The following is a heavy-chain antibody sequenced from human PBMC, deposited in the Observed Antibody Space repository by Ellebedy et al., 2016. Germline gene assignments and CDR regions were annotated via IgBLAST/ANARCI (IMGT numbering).Heavy chain of an antibody. CDR3: AASTQDFWSAMDV. Sequence: SVKVSXXASGFTFTSSAVQWVRQARGQRLEWIGWIVVGSGNTNYAQKFQGRVTITRDMSTSTAYMELSSLRSEDTAVYYCAASTQDFWSAMDVWGKGTTVTVSS. D-gene: IGHD3-3*01. J-gene: IGHJ6*03. CDR2: IVVGSGNT. CDR1: GFTFTSSA. V-gene: IGHV1-58*01.